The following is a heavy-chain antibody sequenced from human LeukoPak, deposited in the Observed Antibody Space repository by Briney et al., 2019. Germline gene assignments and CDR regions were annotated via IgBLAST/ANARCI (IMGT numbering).Heavy chain of an antibody. CDR1: GFTFSNYL. J-gene: IGHJ4*02. CDR2: ISHSGSSI. V-gene: IGHV3-23*01. CDR3: AMALDY. Sequence: GGSLRLSCVASGFTFSNYLMNWVRQAPGKGLEWVSGISHSGSSIYYADSVKGRFTISRDNSKNTLYLQMDRLRVEDTAVYYCAMALDYWGQGTLVTVTS.